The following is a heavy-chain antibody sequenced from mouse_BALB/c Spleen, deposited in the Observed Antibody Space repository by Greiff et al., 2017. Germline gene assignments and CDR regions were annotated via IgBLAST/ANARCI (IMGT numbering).Heavy chain of an antibody. CDR3: ARHDEGYAMDY. D-gene: IGHD2-3*01. J-gene: IGHJ4*01. CDR1: GFAFSSYD. CDR2: ISSGGGST. V-gene: IGHV5-12-1*01. Sequence: EVHLVESGGGLVKPGGSLKLSCAASGFAFSSYDMSWVRQTPEKRLEWVAYISSGGGSTYYPDTVKGRFTISRDNAKNTLYLQMSSLKSEDTAMYYCARHDEGYAMDYWGQGTSVTVSS.